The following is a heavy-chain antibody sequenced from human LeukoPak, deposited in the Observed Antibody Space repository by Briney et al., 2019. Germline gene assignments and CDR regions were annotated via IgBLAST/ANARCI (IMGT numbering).Heavy chain of an antibody. J-gene: IGHJ4*02. Sequence: SETLSLTCAVYGGSFSGYYWSWIRQPPGKGREWNGEINHSGSTNYNPSLKSRVTMSVDTSKNQFSLKLSSVTAADTAVYYCARQWWSSWYYFDYWGQGALVTVCS. CDR1: GGSFSGYY. CDR3: ARQWWSSWYYFDY. D-gene: IGHD6-13*01. CDR2: INHSGST. V-gene: IGHV4-34*01.